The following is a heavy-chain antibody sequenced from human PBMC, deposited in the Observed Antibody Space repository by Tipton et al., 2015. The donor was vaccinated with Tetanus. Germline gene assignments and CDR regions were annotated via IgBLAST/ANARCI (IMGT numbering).Heavy chain of an antibody. V-gene: IGHV4-34*01. CDR2: ITPRGST. Sequence: TLSLTCAVSGGSLSGHFWSWVRQTPGKGLEWIGEITPRGSTSYNPSLKSRVSISGDTSKNFFFLNLTSVTAADTAVYYCARDRGVRGGYYDYHGMDVWGQGTTVTVSS. D-gene: IGHD3-10*01. CDR1: GGSLSGHF. CDR3: ARDRGVRGGYYDYHGMDV. J-gene: IGHJ6*02.